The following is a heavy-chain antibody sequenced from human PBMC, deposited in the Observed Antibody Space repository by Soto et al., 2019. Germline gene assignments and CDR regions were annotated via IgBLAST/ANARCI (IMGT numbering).Heavy chain of an antibody. CDR3: VRVWRLVGRYGMDV. J-gene: IGHJ6*02. Sequence: EVQLVESGGGLVKPGGSLRLSCVGPGFIFSSYYMNWVRQAPGKGLEWVSSISGGSAYIYYADSVKGRFTISRDNAKNSLYLGMNRLRVEDTAVYYCVRVWRLVGRYGMDVWGQGTTVTVSS. CDR2: ISGGSAYI. V-gene: IGHV3-21*02. CDR1: GFIFSSYY. D-gene: IGHD6-25*01.